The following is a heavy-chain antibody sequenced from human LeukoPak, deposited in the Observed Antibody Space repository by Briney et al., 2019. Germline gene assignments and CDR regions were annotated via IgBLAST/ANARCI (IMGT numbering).Heavy chain of an antibody. CDR1: GFIFRTYS. Sequence: GGSLRLSCEAAGFIFRTYSMNWVRQSPGKGLEWVASISGSGTYIHYAESLQGRFTVSRDNAKNSLYLRVHTLSAEDTAVYFCARTQVASVGVFDYWGQGTLVIVSS. D-gene: IGHD6-13*01. CDR3: ARTQVASVGVFDY. J-gene: IGHJ4*02. V-gene: IGHV3-21*01. CDR2: ISGSGTYI.